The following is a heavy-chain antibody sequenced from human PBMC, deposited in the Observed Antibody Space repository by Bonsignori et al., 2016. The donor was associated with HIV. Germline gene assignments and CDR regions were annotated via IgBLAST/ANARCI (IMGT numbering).Heavy chain of an antibody. Sequence: QVQMVQSGAAVGKPGGSVKVSCKTSGYTFTSQDINWVRQASGQGLEWMGWMNPSIGNTGYAQKFQGRLTMTRNTSISSAYMELTSLTSEDTAIYFCVRAVWGSGSPDFWGQGPRSP. V-gene: IGHV1-8*02. CDR3: VRAVWGSGSPDF. CDR2: MNPSIGNT. D-gene: IGHD3-10*01. CDR1: GYTFTSQD. J-gene: IGHJ4*02.